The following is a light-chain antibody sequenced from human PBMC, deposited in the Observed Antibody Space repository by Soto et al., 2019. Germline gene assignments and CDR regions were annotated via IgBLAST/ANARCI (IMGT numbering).Light chain of an antibody. CDR3: QQSYRLPLT. Sequence: DIQMTQSPSSLSAFVGDRVTITCHASQRISTVLNWYHQKPGKAPKLLIYSASYLQSGVPSNFSGSGSGTDFTLSIVTLQPEDFGTYFCQQSYRLPLTFGGGTKVEI. CDR2: SAS. J-gene: IGKJ4*01. CDR1: QRISTV. V-gene: IGKV1-39*01.